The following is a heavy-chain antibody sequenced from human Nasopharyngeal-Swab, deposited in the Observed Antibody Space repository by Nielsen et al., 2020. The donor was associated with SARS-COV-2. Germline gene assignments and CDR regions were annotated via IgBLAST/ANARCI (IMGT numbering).Heavy chain of an antibody. D-gene: IGHD3-10*01. CDR3: TRDRGSYNWFDP. Sequence: GESLKISCAASWFTFSDCAIHWVRQASGRGLEWVVLVDQKNNAFATAYAASVMGRFTISRDDSTNMAYLQMNSLKTEDTAVYYCTRDRGSYNWFDPWGQGALVTVSS. CDR1: WFTFSDCA. J-gene: IGHJ5*02. CDR2: VDQKNNAFAT. V-gene: IGHV3-73*01.